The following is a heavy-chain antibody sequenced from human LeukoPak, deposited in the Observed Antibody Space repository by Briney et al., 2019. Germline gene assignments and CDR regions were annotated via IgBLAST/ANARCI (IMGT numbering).Heavy chain of an antibody. V-gene: IGHV3-7*03. D-gene: IGHD1-7*01. J-gene: IGHJ3*02. Sequence: GGSLRLSCAASGFTFSSYWMSWVRKAPGKGLEWVANIKHDGSEKYYVDSVKGRFTISRDNAKNSLYLQMNSLRAEDTALYYCARGYNWNYQNAFDIWGQGTMVTVSS. CDR1: GFTFSSYW. CDR3: ARGYNWNYQNAFDI. CDR2: IKHDGSEK.